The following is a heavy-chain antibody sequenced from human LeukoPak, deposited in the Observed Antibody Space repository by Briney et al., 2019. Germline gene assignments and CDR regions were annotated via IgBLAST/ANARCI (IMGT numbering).Heavy chain of an antibody. CDR1: GDSITSYY. D-gene: IGHD3-3*01. CDR3: ARSYDTNFDY. J-gene: IGHJ4*02. CDR2: IFYSGST. V-gene: IGHV4-59*08. Sequence: SETLSLTCTVSGDSITSYYWSWIRQPPGKGLEWIGYIFYSGSTSYNPSLKSRVTISVDTSKNQFSLKLNSVTAADTAVYYCARSYDTNFDYWGQGTLVTVSS.